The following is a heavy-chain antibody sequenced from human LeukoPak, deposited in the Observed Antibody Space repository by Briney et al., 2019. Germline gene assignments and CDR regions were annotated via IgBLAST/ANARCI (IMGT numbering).Heavy chain of an antibody. J-gene: IGHJ4*02. CDR1: GFSVSSKY. D-gene: IGHD6-19*01. CDR3: TKLKGWYGDGYFDY. V-gene: IGHV3-53*01. CDR2: IYSGGTT. Sequence: GGSLRLSCAASGFSVSSKYMSWVRQPAGKGLEWVSVIYSGGTTFYADSVKGRFTISRDSSKNTLYLQMNSLRPDDTAVYYCTKLKGWYGDGYFDYWGPGILVTVSS.